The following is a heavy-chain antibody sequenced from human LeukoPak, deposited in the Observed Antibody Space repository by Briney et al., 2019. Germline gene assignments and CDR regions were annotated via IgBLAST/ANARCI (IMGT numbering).Heavy chain of an antibody. V-gene: IGHV1-3*01. D-gene: IGHD4-17*01. Sequence: GASVKVSCKASGYTFTSYAMHWVRQAPGQRLEWMGWINAGNGNTKYSQKLQGRVTMTTDTSTSTAYMELRSLRSDDTAVYYCASGHLDYGDYAEYFQHWGQGTLVTVSS. CDR1: GYTFTSYA. CDR3: ASGHLDYGDYAEYFQH. J-gene: IGHJ1*01. CDR2: INAGNGNT.